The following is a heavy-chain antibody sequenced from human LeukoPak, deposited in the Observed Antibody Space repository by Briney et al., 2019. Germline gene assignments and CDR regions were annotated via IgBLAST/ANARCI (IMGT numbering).Heavy chain of an antibody. J-gene: IGHJ6*03. CDR3: AKDSDFWSGYPWGYMDV. Sequence: GGSLRLSCAASGFTFSSYAMSWVRQAPGKGLEWVSAISGSGGSTYYADSVKGRFTISRDNSKNTLYLQMNSLRAEDTAVYYCAKDSDFWSGYPWGYMDVWGKGTTVTVSS. D-gene: IGHD3-3*01. CDR1: GFTFSSYA. CDR2: ISGSGGST. V-gene: IGHV3-23*01.